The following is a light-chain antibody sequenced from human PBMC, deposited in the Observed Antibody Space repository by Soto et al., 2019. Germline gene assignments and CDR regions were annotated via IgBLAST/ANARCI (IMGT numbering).Light chain of an antibody. CDR2: GAS. Sequence: EIVLTQSPGTLSLSPGERATLSCRASQSVSSSYLAWYQQKPGQAPRLLIYGASSRATGIPDRFSGSGSGTDFTLTISRLEPEDFAVYYCQQYGSSPQTFDQGTTVEIK. CDR1: QSVSSSY. J-gene: IGKJ1*01. CDR3: QQYGSSPQT. V-gene: IGKV3-20*01.